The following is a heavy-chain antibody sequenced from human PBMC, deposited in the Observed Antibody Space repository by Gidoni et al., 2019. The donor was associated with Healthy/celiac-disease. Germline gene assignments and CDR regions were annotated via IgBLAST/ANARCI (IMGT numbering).Heavy chain of an antibody. D-gene: IGHD4-17*01. CDR2: ISGSGGST. V-gene: IGHV3-23*01. CDR3: AKVRDYGSTFDY. Sequence: EVQLLESGGCFVQPGGSLRPPCAASGFTFRSYAMSWVRQAPGKGLAWVSAISGSGGSTYYADSVKGRFTISRDNSKNTLYLQMNSLRAEDTAVYYCAKVRDYGSTFDYWGQGTLVTVSS. J-gene: IGHJ4*02. CDR1: GFTFRSYA.